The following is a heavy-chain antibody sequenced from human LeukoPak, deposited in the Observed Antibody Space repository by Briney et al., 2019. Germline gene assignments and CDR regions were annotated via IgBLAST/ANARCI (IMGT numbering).Heavy chain of an antibody. D-gene: IGHD2-2*01. Sequence: GASVKVSCKASGYTFTGYYMHWVRQAPGQGLEWMGWINPNSGGTNYAQKFQGRVTMTRDTSISTAYMELSRLRSDDTAVYYCARDLVVPAARWFDPWGQGTLVTVSS. J-gene: IGHJ5*02. V-gene: IGHV1-2*02. CDR2: INPNSGGT. CDR3: ARDLVVPAARWFDP. CDR1: GYTFTGYY.